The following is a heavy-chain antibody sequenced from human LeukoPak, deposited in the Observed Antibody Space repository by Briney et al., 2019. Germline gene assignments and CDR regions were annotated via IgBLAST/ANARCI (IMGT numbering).Heavy chain of an antibody. CDR1: GFTFSSYA. J-gene: IGHJ5*01. CDR2: IESSAGRT. D-gene: IGHD4-17*01. Sequence: PGGSLRLSCAASGFTFSSYAMNWVRQAPGKGLEWVSFIESSAGRTYYVDSVKGRFTISRDNSKDTLHPQMNSLRVEDTAVYYCAKGHGDNSVYDSWGQGTLVTVSS. V-gene: IGHV3-23*01. CDR3: AKGHGDNSVYDS.